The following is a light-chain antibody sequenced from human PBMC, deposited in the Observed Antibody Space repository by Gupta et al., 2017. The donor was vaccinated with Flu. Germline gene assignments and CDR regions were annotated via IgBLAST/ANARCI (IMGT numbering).Light chain of an antibody. Sequence: ASYHQQHGQDPRSLMKCASSRSTGSPQRFSGSGAGMDYIPTISRLEPEDGVVYYCQQQGSTTVFTFGHGTKVDIK. CDR3: QQQGSTTVFT. J-gene: IGKJ3*01. CDR2: CAS. V-gene: IGKV3-20*01.